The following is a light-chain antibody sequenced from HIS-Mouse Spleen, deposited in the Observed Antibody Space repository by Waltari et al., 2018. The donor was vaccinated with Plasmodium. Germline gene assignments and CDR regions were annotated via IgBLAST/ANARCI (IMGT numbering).Light chain of an antibody. CDR2: AAS. J-gene: IGKJ1*01. CDR1: QSISNY. Sequence: DIQMTQPPSSLSASVGDRVTITRRASQSISNYLNWYQQKPGKAPKFLIYAASTVQSGVPSRFSGSGAGTDFTLTISSLQPEDFATYYCQQSYSTWTFGQWTKVEIK. CDR3: QQSYSTWT. V-gene: IGKV1-39*01.